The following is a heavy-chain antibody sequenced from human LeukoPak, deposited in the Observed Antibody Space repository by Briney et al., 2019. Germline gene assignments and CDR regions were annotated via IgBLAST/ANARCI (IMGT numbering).Heavy chain of an antibody. Sequence: ASVKVSCKASGYTFTSYDINWVRQATGQGLEWMGWMNPNSGNTGYAQMFQGRVTMTRNTSISTAYMELSSLRSEDTAVYYCAKVPLVTAFKYFDYWGQGTLVTVSS. J-gene: IGHJ4*02. V-gene: IGHV1-8*01. CDR3: AKVPLVTAFKYFDY. D-gene: IGHD2-21*02. CDR2: MNPNSGNT. CDR1: GYTFTSYD.